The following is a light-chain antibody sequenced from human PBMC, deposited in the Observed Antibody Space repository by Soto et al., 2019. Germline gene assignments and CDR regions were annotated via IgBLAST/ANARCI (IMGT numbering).Light chain of an antibody. CDR3: QQYYSSPLT. J-gene: IGKJ4*01. V-gene: IGKV4-1*01. Sequence: DIVMIQSPDSLAVSLGERATINCKSSQRVLYSSYNRNYLVWYQQKPGQPPKLLIYWASTLESGVPDRFSGSGSGRDFTLTISSLQAEGVAVYYCQQYYSSPLTFGGGTKVEIK. CDR1: QRVLYSSYNRNY. CDR2: WAS.